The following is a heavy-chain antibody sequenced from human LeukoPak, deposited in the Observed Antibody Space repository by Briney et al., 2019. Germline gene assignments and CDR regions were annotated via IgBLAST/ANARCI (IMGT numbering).Heavy chain of an antibody. CDR2: IIPICGTA. Sequence: SVTISCKASACTFSSYTISWVRHAPGQGLERKGGIIPICGTAHYAQKFQGRVTITADESTSTAYMELSRLRSEDTAVYYCARGYCGGGSCYNSRGWFDPWGQGTLVTVSS. J-gene: IGHJ5*02. CDR3: ARGYCGGGSCYNSRGWFDP. D-gene: IGHD2-15*01. V-gene: IGHV1-69*13. CDR1: ACTFSSYT.